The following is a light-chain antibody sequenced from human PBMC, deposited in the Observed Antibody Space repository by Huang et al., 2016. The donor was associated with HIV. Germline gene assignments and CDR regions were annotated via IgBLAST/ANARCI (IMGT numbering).Light chain of an antibody. Sequence: EIVLTQSPGTLSLSPGERATLSCRASQSVSSSYLAWYQQKPGRAPRLLFYGASSRATGIPDRFSGSGSGTDFTLTISRLEPEDFAVYYCQQYDSSPWTVGQGTKVEIK. V-gene: IGKV3-20*01. J-gene: IGKJ1*01. CDR1: QSVSSSY. CDR3: QQYDSSPWT. CDR2: GAS.